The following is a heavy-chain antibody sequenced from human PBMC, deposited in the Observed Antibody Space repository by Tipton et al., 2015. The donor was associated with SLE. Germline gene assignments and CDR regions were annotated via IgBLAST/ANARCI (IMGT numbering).Heavy chain of an antibody. V-gene: IGHV4-59*01. CDR2: FYYSDTT. CDR3: ARDSMATGTGDY. D-gene: IGHD1-14*01. Sequence: TLSLTCTVSGGPFSNYYWSWIRQPPGKGLEWIGYFYYSDTTTYNPSLKSRVTISVDTSKNQFSLKLSSVTAADTAVYYCARDSMATGTGDYWGQGTLVTVSS. J-gene: IGHJ4*02. CDR1: GGPFSNYY.